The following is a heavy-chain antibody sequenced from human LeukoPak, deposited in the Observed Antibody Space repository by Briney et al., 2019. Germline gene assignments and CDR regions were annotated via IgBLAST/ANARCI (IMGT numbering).Heavy chain of an antibody. D-gene: IGHD4-17*01. J-gene: IGHJ3*02. CDR1: GYTFTCYY. V-gene: IGHV1-2*06. CDR3: ARDQNGDYCAFDI. CDR2: INPNSGGT. Sequence: ASVKASCKASGYTFTCYYMHWVRQAPGQGLEWMGRINPNSGGTNYAQKFQGRVTMTRDTSISTAYMELSRLRSDDTAVYYCARDQNGDYCAFDIWGQGTMVTVSS.